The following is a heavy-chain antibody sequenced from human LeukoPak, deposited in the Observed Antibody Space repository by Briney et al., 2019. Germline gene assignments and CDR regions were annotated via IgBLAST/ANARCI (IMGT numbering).Heavy chain of an antibody. CDR2: INSDGSST. D-gene: IGHD4-17*01. V-gene: IGHV3-74*01. Sequence: PGGSLRLSCAASGFTFSSYWMHWVRQAPGKGLVWVSRINSDGSSTTYADSVKGRFTISRDNAKNTLYLQMNSLRAEDTAVYYCARWETTVTTLDYCGQGTLVTVSS. CDR3: ARWETTVTTLDY. CDR1: GFTFSSYW. J-gene: IGHJ4*02.